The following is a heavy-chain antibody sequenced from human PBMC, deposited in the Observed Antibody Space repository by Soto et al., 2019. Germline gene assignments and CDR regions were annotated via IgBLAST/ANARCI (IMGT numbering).Heavy chain of an antibody. CDR2: ISPSGTT. V-gene: IGHV4-34*01. J-gene: IGHJ4*02. CDR3: ARAPKVSGSAQTRPDF. D-gene: IGHD6-6*01. CDR1: SGSLSGYY. Sequence: PSETLSLTCSLYSGSLSGYYWSWIRQPPLKGLEWIGEISPSGTTNYSPSLKSRVSISVDTSKNQFSLNLTSLTAADTAVYYCARAPKVSGSAQTRPDFWGQGSLVTVSS.